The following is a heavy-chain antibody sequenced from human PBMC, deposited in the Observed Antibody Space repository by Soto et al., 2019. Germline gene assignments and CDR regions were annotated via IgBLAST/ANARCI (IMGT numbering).Heavy chain of an antibody. CDR1: GGSTSSSSYY. V-gene: IGHV4-39*01. J-gene: IGHJ4*02. CDR3: ARHVKLLFGERIIDY. Sequence: SETLSLTCTVSGGSTSSSSYYWGWIRQPPGKGLEWIGSIYYSGSTYYNPSLKSRVTISVDTSKNQFSLKLSSVTAADTAVYYCARHVKLLFGERIIDYWGQGTLVTVS. CDR2: IYYSGST. D-gene: IGHD3-10*01.